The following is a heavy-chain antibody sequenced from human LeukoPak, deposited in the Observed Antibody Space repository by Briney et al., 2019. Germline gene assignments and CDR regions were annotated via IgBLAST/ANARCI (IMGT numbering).Heavy chain of an antibody. D-gene: IGHD3-10*01. V-gene: IGHV1-69*04. Sequence: ASVKVSCEASGGTFSSYAISWVRQAPGQGLEWMGRIIPILGIANYAQKFQGRVTITADKSTSTAYMELSSLRSEDTAVYYCARAEGSGSYYNEGYYGMDVWGQGTTVTVSS. J-gene: IGHJ6*02. CDR2: IIPILGIA. CDR3: ARAEGSGSYYNEGYYGMDV. CDR1: GGTFSSYA.